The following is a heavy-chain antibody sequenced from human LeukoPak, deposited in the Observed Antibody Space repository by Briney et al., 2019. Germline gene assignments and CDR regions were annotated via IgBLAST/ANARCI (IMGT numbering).Heavy chain of an antibody. CDR3: ARDQYYYDSSDVDY. J-gene: IGHJ4*02. V-gene: IGHV3-48*03. CDR1: GFTFSSYE. Sequence: GGSLRLSCAASGFTFSSYEMNWVRQAPGKGLEWVSYISSSGSTIYYADSVKGRFTISRDNSKNTLYLQMNSLRAEDTAVYYCARDQYYYDSSDVDYWGQGTLVTVSS. D-gene: IGHD3-22*01. CDR2: ISSSGSTI.